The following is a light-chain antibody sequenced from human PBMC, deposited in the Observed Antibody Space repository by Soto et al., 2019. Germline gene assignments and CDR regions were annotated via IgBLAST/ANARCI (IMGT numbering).Light chain of an antibody. CDR3: QQYGSSPLT. CDR1: QYVSSF. J-gene: IGKJ4*01. CDR2: DAS. V-gene: IGKV3-20*01. Sequence: EIVLTQSPATLSLSRGERATLXXRASQYVSSFLAWYQQKAGEAPRXVIYDASHRATGIPDRFSGSGSGTDFTLTISRLEPEDFAVYYCQQYGSSPLTFGGGTKVDIK.